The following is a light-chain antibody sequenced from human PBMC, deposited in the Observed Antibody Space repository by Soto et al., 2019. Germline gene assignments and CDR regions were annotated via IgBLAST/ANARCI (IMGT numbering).Light chain of an antibody. CDR3: QQYGSSPIT. Sequence: EIVLTQSPGTLSLSPGERATLSCRASQSVSSNYLAWYQQKPGQAPRLLIYGASSRATGIPDRFSGSGSGTDFTLTISRLEPEDVAVYYCQQYGSSPITLGQGTRLEIK. CDR1: QSVSSNY. CDR2: GAS. V-gene: IGKV3-20*01. J-gene: IGKJ5*01.